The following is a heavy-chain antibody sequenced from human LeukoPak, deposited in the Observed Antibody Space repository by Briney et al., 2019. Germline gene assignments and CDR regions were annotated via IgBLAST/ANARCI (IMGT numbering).Heavy chain of an antibody. J-gene: IGHJ6*03. CDR1: GYTFTGYY. D-gene: IGHD6-13*01. CDR2: INPNSGGT. V-gene: IGHV1-2*02. Sequence: GASVKVSCKASGYTFTGYYMHWVRQAPGQGLEWMGWINPNSGGTNYAQKFQGRVTMTRDTSISTAYMELSRLRSDDTAVYYCARDLAAGYSSSWPYYYYMDVWGKGTTVTVSS. CDR3: ARDLAAGYSSSWPYYYYMDV.